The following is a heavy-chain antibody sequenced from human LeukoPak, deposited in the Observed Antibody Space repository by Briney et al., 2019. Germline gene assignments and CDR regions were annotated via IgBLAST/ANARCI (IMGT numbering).Heavy chain of an antibody. CDR3: AKASVAIPQYCNS. CDR2: ISGTGSST. CDR1: GFTFGNYA. Sequence: GGSLRLSCEASGFTFGNYAMNWVRQAPGKGLEWVSTISGTGSSTYYADSAKGRFTISRDNSKDTLFLQLNSLTAADTAMYFCAKASVAIPQYCNSWGQGTLVTVSS. J-gene: IGHJ5*02. D-gene: IGHD2-2*02. V-gene: IGHV3-23*01.